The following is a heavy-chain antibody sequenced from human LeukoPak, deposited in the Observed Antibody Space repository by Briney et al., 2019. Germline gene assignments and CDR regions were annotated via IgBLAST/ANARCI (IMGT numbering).Heavy chain of an antibody. CDR3: AGLVGRYSSGLYYYYFDY. CDR2: MYLSGTT. D-gene: IGHD3-22*01. J-gene: IGHJ4*02. CDR1: GDSISSLDL. Sequence: SGTLSLTCTVSGDSISSLDLWSWVRQPPGKGLEWIGEMYLSGTTHSNPSVKSRVTISIDKSKNQFFLNLSSVTVADTAVYYCAGLVGRYSSGLYYYYFDYWGQGTLVTVSS. V-gene: IGHV4-4*02.